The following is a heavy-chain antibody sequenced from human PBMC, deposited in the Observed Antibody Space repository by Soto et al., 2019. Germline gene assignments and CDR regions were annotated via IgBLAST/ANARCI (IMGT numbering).Heavy chain of an antibody. CDR3: ARGPSSGSFDI. J-gene: IGHJ4*02. Sequence: QVHLVQSGAAVKKPGASVKVSCKASGYTFIYYTMHWLRQAPGQRPEWMGWVNADNGDTRYSQKFQGRLTMTRDTSASTIYVELSSLTSEDTAVYFCARGPSSGSFDIWGQGTLVTVSS. CDR2: VNADNGDT. CDR1: GYTFIYYT. V-gene: IGHV1-3*01. D-gene: IGHD6-19*01.